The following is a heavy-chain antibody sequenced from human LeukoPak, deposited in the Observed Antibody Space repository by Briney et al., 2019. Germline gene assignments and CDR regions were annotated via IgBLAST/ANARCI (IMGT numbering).Heavy chain of an antibody. CDR2: IKQDGSEK. CDR1: GFTFSSYW. J-gene: IGHJ5*02. Sequence: GGSLRLSCAASGFTFSSYWMSWVRQAPGKGLEWGAKIKQDGSEKYYVDSVKGRFTISRDNAKNSLYLQMNSLRAEDTAVYYCARDDCSSISCYHNWFDPWGQGTLVTVSS. D-gene: IGHD2-2*01. V-gene: IGHV3-7*01. CDR3: ARDDCSSISCYHNWFDP.